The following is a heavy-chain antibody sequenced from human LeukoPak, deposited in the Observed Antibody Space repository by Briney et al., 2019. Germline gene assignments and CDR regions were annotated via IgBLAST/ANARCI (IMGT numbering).Heavy chain of an antibody. CDR2: IKQDGSET. J-gene: IGHJ3*02. V-gene: IGHV3-7*01. Sequence: PGGSLRLSCVASGFTFSNYWMSWVRQAPGKGLEWVANIKQDGSETYYVDSVKGRFTISRDNAKNSLYLQISSLRVEDAAVYYCAGTVRGIVTPHNAFDIWGQGTMVTVSS. D-gene: IGHD1-26*01. CDR1: GFTFSNYW. CDR3: AGTVRGIVTPHNAFDI.